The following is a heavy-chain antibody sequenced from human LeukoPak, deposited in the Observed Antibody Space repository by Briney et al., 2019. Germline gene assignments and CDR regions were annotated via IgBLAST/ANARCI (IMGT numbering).Heavy chain of an antibody. CDR2: IYTSGST. V-gene: IGHV4-4*07. J-gene: IGHJ4*02. D-gene: IGHD2-15*01. CDR3: ARASGYCSGGSCYSRGSFDY. CDR1: GGSISSYY. Sequence: PSETLSLTCTVSGGSISSYYWSWIRQPAGKGLEWIGRIYTSGSTNYNPSLKSRVTMSVDTSKNQFSLKLSSVTAADTAVYYCARASGYCSGGSCYSRGSFDYWGQGTLVTVSS.